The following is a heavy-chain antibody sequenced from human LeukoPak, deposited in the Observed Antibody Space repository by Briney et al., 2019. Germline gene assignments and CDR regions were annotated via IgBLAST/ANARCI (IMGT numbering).Heavy chain of an antibody. D-gene: IGHD6-13*01. CDR2: IYYSGST. J-gene: IGHJ4*02. V-gene: IGHV4-30-4*01. Sequence: SETLSLTCTVSGGSIGSGDYYWSWIRQPPGKGLEWIGYIYYSGSTYYNPSLKSRVTISVDTSKNQFSLKLSSVTAADTAVYYCARERRIAAGVVDYWGQGTLVTVSS. CDR3: ARERRIAAGVVDY. CDR1: GGSIGSGDYY.